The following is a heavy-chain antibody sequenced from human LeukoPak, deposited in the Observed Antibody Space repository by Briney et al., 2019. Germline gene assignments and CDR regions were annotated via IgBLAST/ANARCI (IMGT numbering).Heavy chain of an antibody. CDR3: AKSIAARPMATDYYYGMDV. CDR1: GFTFSSYA. J-gene: IGHJ6*02. CDR2: ISYDGSNK. V-gene: IGHV3-30-3*02. D-gene: IGHD6-6*01. Sequence: PGGSLRLSCAASGFTFSSYAMHWVRQAPGKGLEWVAVISYDGSNKYYADSVKGRFTISRDNSKNTLYLQMNSLRAEDTAVYYCAKSIAARPMATDYYYGMDVWGQGTTVTVSS.